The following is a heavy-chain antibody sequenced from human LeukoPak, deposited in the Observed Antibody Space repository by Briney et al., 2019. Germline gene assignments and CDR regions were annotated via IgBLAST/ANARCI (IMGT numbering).Heavy chain of an antibody. CDR1: GFTFSSYS. CDR3: ARFGMGGGIVDY. CDR2: ISSSSTSI. V-gene: IGHV3-21*01. Sequence: PGGSLRLSCAASGFTFSSYSMKWVRQAPGKGLEWVSSISSSSTSIYYADSVRGRCTISRDNAKNSLYLQMNSLRAEDTAVYYRARFGMGGGIVDYWGQGTLVTVSS. D-gene: IGHD3-10*01. J-gene: IGHJ4*02.